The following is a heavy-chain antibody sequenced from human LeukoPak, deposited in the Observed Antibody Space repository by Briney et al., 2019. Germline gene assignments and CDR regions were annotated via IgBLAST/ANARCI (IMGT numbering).Heavy chain of an antibody. CDR1: GGSISSGSYY. D-gene: IGHD3-3*01. CDR3: ARAFRGIFGVFEAFDI. J-gene: IGHJ3*02. V-gene: IGHV4-61*02. Sequence: SETLSLTCTVSGGSISSGSYYWSWIRQPAGKGLEWIGRIYTSGSTNYNPSLKSRVTISVDTSKSQFSLKLSSVTAADTAVYYCARAFRGIFGVFEAFDIWGQGTMVTVSS. CDR2: IYTSGST.